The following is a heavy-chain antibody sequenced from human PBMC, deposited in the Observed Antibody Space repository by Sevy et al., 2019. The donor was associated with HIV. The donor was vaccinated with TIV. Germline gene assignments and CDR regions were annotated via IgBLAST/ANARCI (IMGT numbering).Heavy chain of an antibody. CDR2: IIPIFGTA. D-gene: IGHD3-22*01. Sequence: ASVKVSCKASGGTFSSYAISWVRQAPGQGLECMGGIIPIFGTANYAQKFQGRVTITADESTSTAYMELSSLRSEDTAVYYCARDEYYYDSSGYYYYYYYYGMDVWGQGTTVTVSS. J-gene: IGHJ6*02. CDR1: GGTFSSYA. V-gene: IGHV1-69*13. CDR3: ARDEYYYDSSGYYYYYYYYGMDV.